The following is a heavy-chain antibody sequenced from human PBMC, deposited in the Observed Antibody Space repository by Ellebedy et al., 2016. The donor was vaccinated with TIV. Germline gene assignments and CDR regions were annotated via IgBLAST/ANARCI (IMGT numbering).Heavy chain of an antibody. Sequence: MPSETLSLTCSVSGGSISSGSYFWGWIRQPPGKQLEWIGSLDYRGNAYYNLSLKSRITTSLDTSRNEFSLRLSSVTAADTAVYYCARDYGGNWGFFDSWGQGTLVSVSS. V-gene: IGHV4-39*07. CDR1: GGSISSGSYF. CDR2: LDYRGNA. D-gene: IGHD4-23*01. J-gene: IGHJ4*02. CDR3: ARDYGGNWGFFDS.